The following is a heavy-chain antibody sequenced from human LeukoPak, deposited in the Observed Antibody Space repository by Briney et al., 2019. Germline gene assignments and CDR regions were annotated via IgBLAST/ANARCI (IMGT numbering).Heavy chain of an antibody. Sequence: SETLSLTCAVYGGSFSGYYWSWIRQHPGKGLEWIGYIYYSGSTYYNPSLKSRVTISVDTSKNQFSLKLSSVTAADTAVYYCARERSVGATVYSDYWGQGTLVTVSS. V-gene: IGHV4-31*11. CDR1: GGSFSGYY. D-gene: IGHD1-26*01. CDR3: ARERSVGATVYSDY. CDR2: IYYSGST. J-gene: IGHJ4*02.